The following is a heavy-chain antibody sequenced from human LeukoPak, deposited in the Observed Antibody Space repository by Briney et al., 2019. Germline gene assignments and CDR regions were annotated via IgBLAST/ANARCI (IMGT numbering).Heavy chain of an antibody. CDR3: ARKNDYGDSYYMDV. Sequence: PSETLSLTCTVSGGSISSSSYYWGWIRQPPGKGLEWIGSIYYSGSTYYNPSLKSRVTISVDTSKNQFSLKLSSVTAADTALYYCARKNDYGDSYYMDVWGKGTTVTVSS. V-gene: IGHV4-39*07. D-gene: IGHD4-17*01. CDR2: IYYSGST. J-gene: IGHJ6*03. CDR1: GGSISSSSYY.